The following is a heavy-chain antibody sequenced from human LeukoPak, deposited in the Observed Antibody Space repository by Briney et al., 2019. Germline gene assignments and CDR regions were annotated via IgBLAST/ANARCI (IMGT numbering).Heavy chain of an antibody. J-gene: IGHJ5*02. D-gene: IGHD2-2*02. CDR3: ARDLGYCSSTSCYTPDNWFDP. Sequence: GASVKVSCKASGYTFTGYYMHWVRQAPGQGLEWMGWINPNSGGTNYAQKFQGRVTMTRDTSISTAYMELSRLRSDDTAVYYCARDLGYCSSTSCYTPDNWFDPWGQGTLVTVSS. CDR1: GYTFTGYY. CDR2: INPNSGGT. V-gene: IGHV1-2*02.